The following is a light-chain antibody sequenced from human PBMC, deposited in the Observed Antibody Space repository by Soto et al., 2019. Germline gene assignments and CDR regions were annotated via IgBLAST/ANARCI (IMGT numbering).Light chain of an antibody. V-gene: IGKV3-11*01. J-gene: IGKJ5*01. CDR3: QQRSNWHPLT. Sequence: EIVLTQSPATLSLSPGERATLSCRASQSVSNYLAWYQHKPGKAPRLLIYDASNRATGIPARFSGSGSGTDFTLTISSLVPEDFAVYYCQQRSNWHPLTFGQGTRLEMK. CDR2: DAS. CDR1: QSVSNY.